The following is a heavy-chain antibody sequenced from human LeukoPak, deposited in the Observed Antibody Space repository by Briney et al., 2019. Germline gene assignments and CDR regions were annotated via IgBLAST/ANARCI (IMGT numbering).Heavy chain of an antibody. CDR1: GFTFSSYA. J-gene: IGHJ4*02. V-gene: IGHV3-23*01. CDR2: ISGSGGST. CDR3: AKDIRGGYDIFDY. Sequence: PGGSLRLSCAASGFTFSSYAMSWVRQAPGKGLEWVSAISGSGGSTYYADFVKGRFTISRDNSKNTLYLQMNSLRAEDTAVYYCAKDIRGGYDIFDYWGQGTLVTVSS. D-gene: IGHD3-9*01.